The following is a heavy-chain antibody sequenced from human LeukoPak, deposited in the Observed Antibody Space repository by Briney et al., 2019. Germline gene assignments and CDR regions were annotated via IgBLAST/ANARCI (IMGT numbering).Heavy chain of an antibody. CDR1: GFTVSLYW. D-gene: IGHD6-19*01. CDR3: ARNPQWLSYSMDV. V-gene: IGHV3-7*01. J-gene: IGHJ6*02. CDR2: INQGGGEN. Sequence: GGSLRLSCAASGFTVSLYWMSWVRQAPGKGLEWVANINQGGGENYSVDSVKGRFTISRDNAKSSLYLQMNSLRVEDTAVYYCARNPQWLSYSMDVWGQGTTVTVSS.